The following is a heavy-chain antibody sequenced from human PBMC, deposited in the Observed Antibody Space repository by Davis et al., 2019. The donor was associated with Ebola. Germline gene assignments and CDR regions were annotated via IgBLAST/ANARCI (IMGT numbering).Heavy chain of an antibody. V-gene: IGHV1-69*13. CDR1: GGTFSSYG. D-gene: IGHD3-22*01. CDR2: IIPVFGIP. CDR3: ARSVTMIQPGTWFNP. Sequence: SVKVSCKASGGTFSSYGISWVRQAPGQGPDWMGGIIPVFGIPKYAQKFQGRVTITADESTSTAYMELSSLRSEDTAVYYCARSVTMIQPGTWFNPWGQGTLVTVSS. J-gene: IGHJ5*02.